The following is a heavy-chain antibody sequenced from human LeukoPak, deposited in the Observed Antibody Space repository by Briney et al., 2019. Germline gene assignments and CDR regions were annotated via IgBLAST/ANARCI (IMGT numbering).Heavy chain of an antibody. CDR1: GFTFSNYW. J-gene: IGHJ3*02. CDR2: INSDWSST. D-gene: IGHD6-19*01. CDR3: ARDIPHSSGSGHAFDI. V-gene: IGHV3-74*01. Sequence: PGGSLRLSCVVSGFTFSNYWMHWVRQAPGKGLVWVSRINSDWSSTSYADSVKGRFTISRDNAKNSLYLQMNSLRAEDTAVYYCARDIPHSSGSGHAFDIWGQGTMVTVSS.